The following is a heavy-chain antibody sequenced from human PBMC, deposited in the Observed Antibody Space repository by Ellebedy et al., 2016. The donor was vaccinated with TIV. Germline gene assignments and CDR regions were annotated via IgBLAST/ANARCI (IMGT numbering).Heavy chain of an antibody. CDR1: GYTFTSNG. D-gene: IGHD5-12*01. V-gene: IGHV1-46*04. J-gene: IGHJ4*02. CDR2: INPSGGST. CDR3: ARSVATNDY. Sequence: AASVKVSCKASGYTFTSNGISWVRQAPGQGLEWMGIINPSGGSTSYAQKLQGRVTMTRDTSTSTVYMELRSLRSDDTAVYYCARSVATNDYWGQGTLVTVSS.